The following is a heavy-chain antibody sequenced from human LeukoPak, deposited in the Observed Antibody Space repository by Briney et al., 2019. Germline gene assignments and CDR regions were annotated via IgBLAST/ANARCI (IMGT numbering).Heavy chain of an antibody. CDR1: GGSISSSNW. CDR3: ARHRQGGIYTSSWYGFDY. V-gene: IGHV4-4*02. Sequence: PSETLSLTCAVSGGSISSSNWWSWVRQPPGKGLEWIGEIYRSGTTYYNPSLKSRVTISVDTSKNQFSLKLSSVTAADTAVYYCARHRQGGIYTSSWYGFDYWGQGTLVTVSS. J-gene: IGHJ4*02. D-gene: IGHD6-13*01. CDR2: IYRSGTT.